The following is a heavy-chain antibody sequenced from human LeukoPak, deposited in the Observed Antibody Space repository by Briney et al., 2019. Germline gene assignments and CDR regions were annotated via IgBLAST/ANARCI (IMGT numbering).Heavy chain of an antibody. CDR3: AKRGVVIRVILVGFHKEAYYFDS. CDR2: LSGSGGGT. D-gene: IGHD2-15*01. V-gene: IGHV3-23*01. J-gene: IGHJ4*02. Sequence: GGSLRLSCAVSGITLRNYGMRWVRQAPGKGLEWVAGLSGSGGGTNYADSVKGRFTISRDNAKNTLYLQMNSLRAEDTAVYFCAKRGVVIRVILVGFHKEAYYFDSWGQGALVTVSS. CDR1: GITLRNYG.